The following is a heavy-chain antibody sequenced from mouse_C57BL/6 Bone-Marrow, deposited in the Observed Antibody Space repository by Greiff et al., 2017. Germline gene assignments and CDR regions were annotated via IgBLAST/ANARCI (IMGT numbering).Heavy chain of an antibody. CDR3: ARSGGY. J-gene: IGHJ2*01. CDR2: INPNSGST. V-gene: IGHV1-64*01. Sequence: QVQLQQPGAELVKPGASVKLSCKASGYTFTSYWMHWVKQRPGQGLEWIGMINPNSGSTNYNEKFKSKATLTVDKSSSTAYRQLSRLTSEDSAVYYCARSGGYGGQGTTLTVSS. D-gene: IGHD4-1*01. CDR1: GYTFTSYW.